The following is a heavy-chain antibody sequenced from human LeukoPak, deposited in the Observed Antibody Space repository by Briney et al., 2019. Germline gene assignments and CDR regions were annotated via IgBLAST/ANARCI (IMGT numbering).Heavy chain of an antibody. CDR1: GGSISTYY. CDR2: IYNSGST. D-gene: IGHD2-21*01. CDR3: ARDRYCGGDCYTYGMDV. J-gene: IGHJ6*02. Sequence: SETLSLTCTVSGGSISTYYWSWIRQPPGKGLEWIGYIYNSGSTNYNPSLKSRVTISVDTSKNQFSLKLSSVTAADTAVYYCARDRYCGGDCYTYGMDVWGQGTTDTVSS. V-gene: IGHV4-59*01.